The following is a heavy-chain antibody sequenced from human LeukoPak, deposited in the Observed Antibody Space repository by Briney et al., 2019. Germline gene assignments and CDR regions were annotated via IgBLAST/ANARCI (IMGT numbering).Heavy chain of an antibody. CDR2: INHSGST. CDR1: GGSFSGYY. Sequence: SETLSLTCAVYGGSFSGYYWSWIRQPPGKGLEWIGEINHSGSTNYNPSLKSRVTISVDTSKNQFSLKLSSVTAADTAVYYCARYDAGDYDYVWGSYRILPDAFDIWGQGTMVTVSS. D-gene: IGHD3-16*02. V-gene: IGHV4-34*01. CDR3: ARYDAGDYDYVWGSYRILPDAFDI. J-gene: IGHJ3*02.